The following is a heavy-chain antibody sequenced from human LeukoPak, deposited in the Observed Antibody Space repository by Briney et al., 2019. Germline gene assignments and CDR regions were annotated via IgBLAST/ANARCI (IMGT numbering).Heavy chain of an antibody. CDR1: GFIFSKYG. J-gene: IGHJ4*02. Sequence: GGSLRLSCAVSGFIFSKYGMTWLRPAPRKGLECVSGIALNGGDTDYADSVRGRFTISRDNYQNSLYLQMNSLRAEDTAVYYCARLILTGVPTRGYFDSWGQGTLVTVSS. CDR2: IALNGGDT. V-gene: IGHV3-23*01. CDR3: ARLILTGVPTRGYFDS. D-gene: IGHD3-9*01.